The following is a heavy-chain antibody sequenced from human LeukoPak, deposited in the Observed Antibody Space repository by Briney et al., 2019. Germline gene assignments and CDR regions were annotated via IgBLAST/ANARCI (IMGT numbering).Heavy chain of an antibody. CDR1: GYSFTDYY. CDR3: ARGPDRTTYYYYYMDV. CDR2: VDPEDGET. D-gene: IGHD1-1*01. J-gene: IGHJ6*03. V-gene: IGHV1-69-2*01. Sequence: KISCKGSGYSFTDYYMHWVQQAPGKGLEWMGLVDPEDGETIYAEKFQGRVTITADTSTDTAYMELSSLRSEDTAVYYCARGPDRTTYYYYYMDVWGKGTTVTVSS.